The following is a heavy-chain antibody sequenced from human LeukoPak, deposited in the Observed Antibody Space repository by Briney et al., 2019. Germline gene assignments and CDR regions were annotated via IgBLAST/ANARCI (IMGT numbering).Heavy chain of an antibody. CDR2: ISSSGSTI. CDR3: ARSHQFEESSFKY. J-gene: IGHJ4*02. CDR1: GFTFSSYS. V-gene: IGHV3-48*04. Sequence: GGSLRLSCAASGFTFSSYSMNWVRQAPGKGLEWVSYISSSGSTIYYADSVEGRFTISRDNAKNSLYLQMDSLRAEDTAVYYCARSHQFEESSFKYWGQGTLVTVSS. D-gene: IGHD3-10*01.